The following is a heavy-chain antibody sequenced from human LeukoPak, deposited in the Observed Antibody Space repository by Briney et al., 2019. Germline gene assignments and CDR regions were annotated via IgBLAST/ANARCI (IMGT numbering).Heavy chain of an antibody. CDR3: ARRGSGSYYHNWFDP. V-gene: IGHV4-59*08. D-gene: IGHD3-10*01. Sequence: PSETLSLTCTVSGDSINNCYWSWIRQPPGKELEWIGYIYYTGSTNYNPSLKSRVTISVDTSKNQFSLKLSSVTAADTAVYYCARRGSGSYYHNWFDPWGQGTLVTVSS. J-gene: IGHJ5*02. CDR1: GDSINNCY. CDR2: IYYTGST.